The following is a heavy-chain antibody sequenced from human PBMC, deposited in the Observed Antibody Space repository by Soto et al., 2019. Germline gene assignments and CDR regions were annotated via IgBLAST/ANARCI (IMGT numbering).Heavy chain of an antibody. CDR3: ARDLAAGDH. CDR1: GYTFTHYY. CDR2: IKPASGST. D-gene: IGHD6-25*01. J-gene: IGHJ4*02. Sequence: QVQLVQSGAEVKKPGASVKLSCRTSGYTFTHYYIHWVRQAPGQGLEWLAIIKPASGSTNYAQDFLGRVTLTMETSTTTVYMELSGLKAEDSSFFYCARDLAAGDHWGQGTLVTVSS. V-gene: IGHV1-46*01.